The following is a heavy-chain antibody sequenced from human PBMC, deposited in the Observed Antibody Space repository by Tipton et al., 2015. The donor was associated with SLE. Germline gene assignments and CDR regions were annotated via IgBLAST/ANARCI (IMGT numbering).Heavy chain of an antibody. CDR3: ARDFSSSWYVGSYFDF. D-gene: IGHD6-13*01. J-gene: IGHJ4*02. CDR2: LSSSGSSI. Sequence: SLRLSCAASGFTFRSYALHWVRQAPGKGLEWVASLSSSGSSIYYAESQKGRLTISRDNAKSALYLQINTLRHEDTAVYFCARDFSSSWYVGSYFDFWGQGTLVTVSS. CDR1: GFTFRSYA. V-gene: IGHV3-21*06.